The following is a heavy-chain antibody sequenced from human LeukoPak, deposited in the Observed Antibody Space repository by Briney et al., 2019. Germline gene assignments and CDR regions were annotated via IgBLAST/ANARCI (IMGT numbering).Heavy chain of an antibody. J-gene: IGHJ4*02. CDR1: GASISSYY. Sequence: PSETLSLTCSVSGASISSYYWSWIRQPPGKGLEWIGEINHSGSTNYNPSLKSRVTISVDTSKNQFSLKLSSVTAADTAVYYCALAPQGGYYGDYWGQGTLVTVSS. D-gene: IGHD3-22*01. CDR2: INHSGST. CDR3: ALAPQGGYYGDY. V-gene: IGHV4-34*01.